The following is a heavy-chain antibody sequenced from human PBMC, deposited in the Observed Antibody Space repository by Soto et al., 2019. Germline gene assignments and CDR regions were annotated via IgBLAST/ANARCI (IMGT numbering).Heavy chain of an antibody. J-gene: IGHJ3*02. D-gene: IGHD3-3*01. CDR1: GYTFTSYG. CDR3: ARDPPAAGGDFWSGPYLLGDI. Sequence: GASVKVSCKASGYTFTSYGISWVRQAPGQGLEWMGWISAYNGNTNYAQKLQGRVTMTTDTSTSTAYMELRSLRSDDTAVYYCARDPPAAGGDFWSGPYLLGDIWGQGTMVTVSS. CDR2: ISAYNGNT. V-gene: IGHV1-18*01.